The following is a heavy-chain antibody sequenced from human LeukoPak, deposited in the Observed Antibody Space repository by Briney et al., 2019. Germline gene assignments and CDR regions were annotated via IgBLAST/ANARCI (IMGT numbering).Heavy chain of an antibody. CDR3: ARYSRVTSWVMDV. J-gene: IGHJ6*02. V-gene: IGHV4-59*08. CDR1: GGSISSYY. D-gene: IGHD4-4*01. Sequence: PSETLSLTCTVSGGSISSYYWSWIRQPAGKGLEWIGYIYYSGSTNYNPSLKSRVTISVDTSKNQFSLKLSSVTAADTAVYYCARYSRVTSWVMDVWGQGTTVTVSS. CDR2: IYYSGST.